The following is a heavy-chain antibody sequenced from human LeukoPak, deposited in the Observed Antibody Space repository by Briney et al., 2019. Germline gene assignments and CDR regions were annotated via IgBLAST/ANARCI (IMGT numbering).Heavy chain of an antibody. Sequence: GASVKVSCKASGYTFTSYDINWVRQATGQGLEWMGWMNPNSGNTGYAQKFQGRVTITRNTSISTAYMELSSLRSEDTAVYYCAKEGVGYYGSGSYISWYYFDYWGQGTLVTVSS. CDR2: MNPNSGNT. V-gene: IGHV1-8*03. CDR3: AKEGVGYYGSGSYISWYYFDY. CDR1: GYTFTSYD. J-gene: IGHJ4*02. D-gene: IGHD3-10*01.